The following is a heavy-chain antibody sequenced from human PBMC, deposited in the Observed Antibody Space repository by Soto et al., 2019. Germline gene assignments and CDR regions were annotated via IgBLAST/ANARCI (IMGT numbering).Heavy chain of an antibody. CDR1: GFSICRYY. Sequence: ETLSLPFTFSGFSICRYYWSWIRQPPGKGLEWIGYIYYSGSTNYNPSLKSRVTISVDTSKNHFSLKLSSVTAADTAVYYCAGVSRTSTPRPWFDPWGQGTLVTVSS. CDR3: AGVSRTSTPRPWFDP. CDR2: IYYSGST. D-gene: IGHD2-2*01. J-gene: IGHJ5*02. V-gene: IGHV4-59*01.